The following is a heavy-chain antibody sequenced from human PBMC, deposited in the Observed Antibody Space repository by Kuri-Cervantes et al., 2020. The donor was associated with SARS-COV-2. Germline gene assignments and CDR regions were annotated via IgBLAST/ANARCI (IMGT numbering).Heavy chain of an antibody. CDR1: GFTFSAYA. Sequence: GESLKISCAASGFTFSAYAMSWVRQAPGKGLEWVSSISDTGGRTDYADSVKGRFTISRDNSKNTLCLQVSSLRAEDSAVYYCAKHVRIVGASGGDYWGQGALVTVSS. CDR2: ISDTGGRT. D-gene: IGHD1-26*01. V-gene: IGHV3-23*01. J-gene: IGHJ4*02. CDR3: AKHVRIVGASGGDY.